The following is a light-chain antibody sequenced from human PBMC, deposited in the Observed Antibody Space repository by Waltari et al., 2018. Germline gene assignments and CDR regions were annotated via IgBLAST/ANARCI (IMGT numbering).Light chain of an antibody. CDR3: GSYAGSKILL. CDR1: SSDVGIYDY. CDR2: AVT. J-gene: IGLJ3*02. V-gene: IGLV2-8*01. Sequence: QSALTQPPSASGSPGQSATISCTATSSDVGIYDYVSWYQQRPAKAPTLIIYAVTERPSGGPDRFSGSKSGNTAALTVFGLQTEDEGTYYCGSYAGSKILLFGGGTELTVL.